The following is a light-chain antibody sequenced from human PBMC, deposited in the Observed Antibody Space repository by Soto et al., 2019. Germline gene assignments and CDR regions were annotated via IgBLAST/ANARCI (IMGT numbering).Light chain of an antibody. CDR2: SNN. J-gene: IGLJ1*01. CDR3: AAWDDSLSGYV. V-gene: IGLV1-44*01. CDR1: TSNIGSNT. Sequence: QSVLTQPPSASGTPGQRGTISCSGSTSNIGSNTVNWYQQLPGTAPKLLIYSNNQRPSGVPDRFSGSKSGTSASLAISGLQSEDEADYYCAAWDDSLSGYVFGTGTKVT.